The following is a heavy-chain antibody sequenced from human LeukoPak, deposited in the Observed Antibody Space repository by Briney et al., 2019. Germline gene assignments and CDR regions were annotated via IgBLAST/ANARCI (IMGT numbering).Heavy chain of an antibody. J-gene: IGHJ4*02. V-gene: IGHV3-48*04. CDR1: GFTFTSYS. D-gene: IGHD3-10*01. CDR2: ISSSSSII. Sequence: PGGSLRLSCAASGFTFTSYSMNWVRQAPGKGLEWVSYISSSSSIIYYADSVKGRFTISRDNAKNSLYLQMNSLRAEDTAVYYCARERSEEWTYYYGSGSLPALDYWGQGTLVTVSS. CDR3: ARERSEEWTYYYGSGSLPALDY.